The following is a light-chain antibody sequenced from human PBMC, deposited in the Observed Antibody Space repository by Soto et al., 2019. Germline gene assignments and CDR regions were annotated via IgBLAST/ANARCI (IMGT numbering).Light chain of an antibody. J-gene: IGKJ4*01. CDR1: QSVSNNY. V-gene: IGKV3D-20*02. CDR2: GAS. CDR3: HQRSKWPLT. Sequence: EIVLTQSPGTLSLSPGERATLSCRASQSVSNNYLAWYQQKPDQAPRLLIYGASNRATGIPDRFSGSGSGTDFTLTISSLDPEDSAVYYCHQRSKWPLTFGGGTKVEIK.